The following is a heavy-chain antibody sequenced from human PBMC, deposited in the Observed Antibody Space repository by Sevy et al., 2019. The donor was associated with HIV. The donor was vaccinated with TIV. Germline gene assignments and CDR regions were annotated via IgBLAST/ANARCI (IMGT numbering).Heavy chain of an antibody. CDR3: AKDGVSRNKLWDWFDP. CDR2: IGGGDT. D-gene: IGHD2-21*01. CDR1: GFTFNIYA. Sequence: GGSLRLSCATSGFTFNIYAMSWVRQAPGKGLEWVSTIGGGDTYYADSVKGRFTISRDGSKSEVYLQMNSLRADDTAVYYCAKDGVSRNKLWDWFDPWGQGTLVTVSS. V-gene: IGHV3-23*01. J-gene: IGHJ5*02.